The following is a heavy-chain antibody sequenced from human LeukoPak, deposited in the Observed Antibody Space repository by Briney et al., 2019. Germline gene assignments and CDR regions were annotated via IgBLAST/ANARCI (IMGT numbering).Heavy chain of an antibody. CDR3: AKGYHYSLGFDY. CDR2: ISGSGGST. CDR1: GFTFSSYA. Sequence: GGSLRLSCAASGFTFSSYAMSWVRQAPGKGLEWVSAISGSGGSTYYAGSVKGRFTISRDNSKNTLYLQMNSLRAEDTAVYYCAKGYHYSLGFDYWGQGTLVTVSS. J-gene: IGHJ4*02. V-gene: IGHV3-23*01. D-gene: IGHD5-12*01.